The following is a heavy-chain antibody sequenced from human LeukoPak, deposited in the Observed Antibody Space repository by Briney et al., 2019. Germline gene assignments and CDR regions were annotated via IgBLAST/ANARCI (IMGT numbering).Heavy chain of an antibody. CDR1: GYTFTSYG. D-gene: IGHD3-10*01. CDR2: ISAYNGNT. V-gene: IGHV1-18*01. Sequence: ASVKVSCKASGYTFTSYGISWVRQAPGQGLEWMGWISAYNGNTNYAQKFQGRVTITTDESTSTAYMELSSLRSEDTAVYYCARELLWFGELGYFDYWGQGTLVTVSS. CDR3: ARELLWFGELGYFDY. J-gene: IGHJ4*02.